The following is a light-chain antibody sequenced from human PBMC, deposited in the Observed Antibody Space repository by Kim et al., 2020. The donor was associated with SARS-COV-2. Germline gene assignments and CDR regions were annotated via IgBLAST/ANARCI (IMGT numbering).Light chain of an antibody. V-gene: IGLV3-19*01. J-gene: IGLJ2*01. CDR3: NSRDGNDNVV. CDR1: SLRSYY. Sequence: SSELTQDPAVSVALGQTVRITCQGDSLRSYYATWYQQKPGQAPILVIYGKNNRPSGIPDRFSGSSSGNTASLTITGTQAGDEADYYCNSRDGNDNVVFRGGTKLTVL. CDR2: GKN.